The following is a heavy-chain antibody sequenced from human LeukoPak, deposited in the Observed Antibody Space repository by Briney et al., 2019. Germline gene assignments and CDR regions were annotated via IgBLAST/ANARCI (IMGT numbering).Heavy chain of an antibody. CDR3: ARHYYGDYPNLYYFDY. CDR1: GGSISSGDYY. CDR2: IYYSGST. J-gene: IGHJ4*02. Sequence: PSETLSLTCTVSGGSISSGDYYWSWIRQPPGKGLEWIGYIYYSGSTYYNPSLKSRVTISVDTSKNQFSLKLSSVTAADTAVYYCARHYYGDYPNLYYFDYWGQGTLVTVSS. D-gene: IGHD4-17*01. V-gene: IGHV4-30-4*01.